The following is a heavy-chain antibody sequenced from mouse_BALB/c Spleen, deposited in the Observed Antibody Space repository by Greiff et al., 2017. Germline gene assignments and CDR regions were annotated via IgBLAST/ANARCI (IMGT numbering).Heavy chain of an antibody. V-gene: IGHV5-6-5*01. Sequence: EVQLVESGGGLVKPGGSLKLSCAASGFTFSSYAMSWVRQTPEKRLEWVASISSGGSTYYPDSVKGRFTISRDNARNILYLQMSSLRSEDTAMYYCARVHRYDGFAYWGQGTLVTVSA. J-gene: IGHJ3*01. CDR3: ARVHRYDGFAY. CDR1: GFTFSSYA. CDR2: ISSGGST. D-gene: IGHD2-14*01.